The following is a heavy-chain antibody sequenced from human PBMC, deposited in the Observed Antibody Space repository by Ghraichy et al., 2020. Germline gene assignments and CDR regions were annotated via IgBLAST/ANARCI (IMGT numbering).Heavy chain of an antibody. J-gene: IGHJ6*02. CDR1: GVSVSRTSFD. V-gene: IGHV6-1*01. D-gene: IGHD5-18*01. CDR3: ARKFEYSYDHTPTYYSDCMDV. Sequence: SQTLSLTCAISGVSVSRTSFDWVWLSQSPSRGLEWLGRTYYRSKWYNDYAVSVKSRITINPDTSKNQFSLQLNSVTPVDTAVYFCARKFEYSYDHTPTYYSDCMDVGGQVTTVTVSS. CDR2: TYYRSKWYN.